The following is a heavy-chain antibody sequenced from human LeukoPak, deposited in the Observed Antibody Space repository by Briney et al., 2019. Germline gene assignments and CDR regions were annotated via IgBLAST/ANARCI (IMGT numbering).Heavy chain of an antibody. D-gene: IGHD3-10*01. Sequence: GGSLRLSCAASGFTFSSYAMHWVRQAPGKGLEYVSAISSNGGSTYYANSVKGRFTISRDNSKNTLYLQMGSLRAEDMAVYYCARDSLWFGELNSENWFDPWGQGTLVTVSS. J-gene: IGHJ5*02. CDR2: ISSNGGST. CDR1: GFTFSSYA. V-gene: IGHV3-64*01. CDR3: ARDSLWFGELNSENWFDP.